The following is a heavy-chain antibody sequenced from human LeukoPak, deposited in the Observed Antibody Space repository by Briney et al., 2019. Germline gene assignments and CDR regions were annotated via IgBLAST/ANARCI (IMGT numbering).Heavy chain of an antibody. V-gene: IGHV4-59*01. D-gene: IGHD5-24*01. CDR1: GGSISSYY. CDR2: IYYSGST. J-gene: IGHJ4*02. CDR3: ARGLGRLQPFDY. Sequence: SETPSLTCTVSGGSISSYYWSWIRQPPGKGLEWIGYIYYSGSTNYNPSLKSRVTISVDTSKNQFSLKLSSVTAADTAVYYCARGLGRLQPFDYWGQGTLVTVSS.